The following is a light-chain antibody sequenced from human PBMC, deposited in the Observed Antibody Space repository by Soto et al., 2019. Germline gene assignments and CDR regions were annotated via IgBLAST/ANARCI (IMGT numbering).Light chain of an antibody. CDR2: EVS. CDR3: SSYTSRNNRV. J-gene: IGLJ3*02. V-gene: IGLV2-14*01. Sequence: QSVLTQPASVSGSPGQSITISCTGTRSDVGGYKYVSWYQQYPGKAPKLLIYEVSNRPSGVSNRFSGSKSGNTASLTISGLQAEDEAEYYCSSYTSRNNRVFGGGTKLTVL. CDR1: RSDVGGYKY.